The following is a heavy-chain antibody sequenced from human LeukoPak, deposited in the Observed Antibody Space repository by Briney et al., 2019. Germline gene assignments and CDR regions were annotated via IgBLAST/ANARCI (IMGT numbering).Heavy chain of an antibody. CDR3: ARARDFMDV. D-gene: IGHD3-3*01. J-gene: IGHJ6*03. V-gene: IGHV4-39*01. CDR2: IYYSGNT. CDR1: GDSISSSNSY. Sequence: SETLSLTCTVSGDSISSSNSYWGWIRQPPGKGLEWIGSIYYSGNTYYNASLKSRVTISVDTSKNQFSLKLTSVTAADTAVYYCARARDFMDVWGKGTTVTISS.